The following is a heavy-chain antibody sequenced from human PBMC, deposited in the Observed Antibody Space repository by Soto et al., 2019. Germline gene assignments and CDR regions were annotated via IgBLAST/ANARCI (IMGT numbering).Heavy chain of an antibody. CDR2: INSDGSST. J-gene: IGHJ4*02. CDR3: ARVGYSSSCYDY. Sequence: GGSLRLSCAASGFTFSSYWMHWVRQAPGKGLVWVSRINSDGSSTSYADSVKGRFTISRDNAKNTLYLQMNSLRAEDTAVYYCARVGYSSSCYDYWGQGTLVTVSS. D-gene: IGHD6-13*01. V-gene: IGHV3-74*01. CDR1: GFTFSSYW.